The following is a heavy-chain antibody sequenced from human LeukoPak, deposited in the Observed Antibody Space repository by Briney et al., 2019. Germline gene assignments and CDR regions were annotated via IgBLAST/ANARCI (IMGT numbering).Heavy chain of an antibody. V-gene: IGHV1-69*13. CDR3: ARSPVYGGNSVGYFDY. CDR2: IIPIFGTA. CDR1: GGTFSSYA. D-gene: IGHD4-23*01. Sequence: SVKVSCKASGGTFSSYAISWVRQAPGQGLEWMGGIIPIFGTANYAQKFQGRVTITADESTSTAYMELSSLRSEDTAVYYCARSPVYGGNSVGYFDYWGQGTLVTVSS. J-gene: IGHJ4*02.